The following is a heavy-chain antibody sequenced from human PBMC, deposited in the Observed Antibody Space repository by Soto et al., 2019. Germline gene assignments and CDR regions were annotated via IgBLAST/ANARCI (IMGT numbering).Heavy chain of an antibody. V-gene: IGHV1-8*02. CDR2: MNPINGAT. D-gene: IGHD6-13*01. CDR1: GYDFTAYD. J-gene: IGHJ5*02. CDR3: ARVGQRAAAARGLRWFDP. Sequence: GASVKVSCKASGYDFTAYDINWVHQASGQGLEWMGWMNPINGATGTARRFQGRVSMTRNTATGTAYLELTSLRSDDTAVYYCARVGQRAAAARGLRWFDPWGQGTLVTVSS.